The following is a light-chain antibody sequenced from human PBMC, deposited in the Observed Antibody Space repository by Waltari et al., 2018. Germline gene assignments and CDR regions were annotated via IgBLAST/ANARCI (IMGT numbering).Light chain of an antibody. CDR3: QQCNNWPPGT. CDR1: QTIGLS. CDR2: HAS. Sequence: TVVTQSPATLSVSPGERASLSCRTSQTIGLSLAWYQQKPGQAPRLLIYHASTRATGIPARFSGSGSESEFTLTISSLQSEDVAVYYCQQCNNWPPGTFGQGTRVEI. J-gene: IGKJ1*01. V-gene: IGKV3-15*01.